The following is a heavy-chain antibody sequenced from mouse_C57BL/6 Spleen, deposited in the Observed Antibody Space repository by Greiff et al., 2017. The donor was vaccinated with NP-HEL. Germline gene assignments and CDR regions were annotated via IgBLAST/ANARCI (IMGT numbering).Heavy chain of an antibody. J-gene: IGHJ2*01. D-gene: IGHD4-1*01. CDR3: TREETGDYFDY. CDR1: GFTFSSYA. V-gene: IGHV5-9-1*02. CDR2: ISSGGDYI. Sequence: EVQRVESGEGLVKPGGSLKLSCAASGFTFSSYAMSWVRQTPEKRLEWVAYISSGGDYIYYADTVKGRFTISRDNARNTLYLQMSSLKSEDTAMYYCTREETGDYFDYWGQGTTLTVSS.